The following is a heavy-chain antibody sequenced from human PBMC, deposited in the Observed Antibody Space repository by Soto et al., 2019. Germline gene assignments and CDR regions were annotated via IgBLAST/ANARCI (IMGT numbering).Heavy chain of an antibody. Sequence: QGQLQESSPGLVKPSGTLSLTCAVSSGSISSSNWWSWVRQPPGKGLEWIGEIYHSGSTNYNPSLKRRVTISVDKSKNQFSLKLSSVTAADTAVYYCARGGVTADAFDIWGQGTMVTVSS. CDR1: SGSISSSNW. J-gene: IGHJ3*02. V-gene: IGHV4-4*02. CDR3: ARGGVTADAFDI. CDR2: IYHSGST. D-gene: IGHD3-10*01.